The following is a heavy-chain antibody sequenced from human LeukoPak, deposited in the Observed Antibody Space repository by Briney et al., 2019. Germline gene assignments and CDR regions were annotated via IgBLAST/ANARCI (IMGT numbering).Heavy chain of an antibody. Sequence: GRCLRLSCAASGFSFSSYAMHWGRQAPGKGLEWVSAISGSGGSTYYADSVKGRFTISRGNSKNTLYLQMNSLSAEDTAVHYCAKAWYQLLSPDYWGQGTLVTVSS. J-gene: IGHJ4*02. V-gene: IGHV3-23*01. CDR1: GFSFSSYA. D-gene: IGHD2-2*01. CDR3: AKAWYQLLSPDY. CDR2: ISGSGGST.